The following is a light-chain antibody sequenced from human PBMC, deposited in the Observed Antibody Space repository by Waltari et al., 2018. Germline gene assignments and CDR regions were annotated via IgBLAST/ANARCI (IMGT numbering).Light chain of an antibody. V-gene: IGLV2-14*01. CDR3: SSYTSSSTPVV. J-gene: IGLJ2*01. CDR1: SSDVGGXNY. CDR2: EVS. Sequence: SALTQPASVSGSPGQXITISCTGTSSDVGGXNYVSWYQQHPGKAPKLMIYEVSNRPSGVSXRFSGSKSGXTASLTISGLQAEDEADXYCSSYTSSSTPVVFGGXTKLTVL.